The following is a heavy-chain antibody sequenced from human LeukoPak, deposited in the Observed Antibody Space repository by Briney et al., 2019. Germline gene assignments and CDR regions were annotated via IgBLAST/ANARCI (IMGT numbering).Heavy chain of an antibody. CDR3: ARHSSSWEFDQ. CDR2: IRQDGSEE. D-gene: IGHD6-13*01. CDR1: GFTFRNFW. Sequence: GGSLRLSCAASGFTFRNFWMSWVRQAPWKGLEWVANIRQDGSEEHYVDSAKGRFTISRDNVKNSLYLQMNSLRVEDTAAYYCARHSSSWEFDQWGQGTLVIVSS. V-gene: IGHV3-7*04. J-gene: IGHJ4*02.